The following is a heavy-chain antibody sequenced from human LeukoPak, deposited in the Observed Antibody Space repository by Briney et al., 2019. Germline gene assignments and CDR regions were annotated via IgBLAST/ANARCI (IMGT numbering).Heavy chain of an antibody. Sequence: SETLSLTCTVSGGSISSYYWSWIRQPPGKGLEWIGYIYYSGSTNYNPSLKSRVTISVDTSKNQFSLKLSSVTAADTAVYYCGRRMTTVTTFDYWGQGTLVTVSS. J-gene: IGHJ4*02. V-gene: IGHV4-59*01. CDR2: IYYSGST. CDR1: GGSISSYY. CDR3: GRRMTTVTTFDY. D-gene: IGHD4-17*01.